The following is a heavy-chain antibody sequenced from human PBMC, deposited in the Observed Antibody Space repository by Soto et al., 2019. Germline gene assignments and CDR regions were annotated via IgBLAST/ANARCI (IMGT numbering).Heavy chain of an antibody. CDR2: IKSKSDGGTT. CDR1: RLRFSRPW. CDR3: TTDMFYM. D-gene: IGHD3-10*02. J-gene: IGHJ6*03. Sequence: GGSLRLSCASPRLRFSRPWTSWVRQTTEKELEWVGRIKSKSDGGTTDYAAPVKGRVTISRDDSENTLYLQMNSLKTEDTAVYDETTDMFYM. V-gene: IGHV3-15*01.